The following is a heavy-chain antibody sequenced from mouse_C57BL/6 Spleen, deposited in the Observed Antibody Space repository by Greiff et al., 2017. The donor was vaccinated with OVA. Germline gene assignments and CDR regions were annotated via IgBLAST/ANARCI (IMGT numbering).Heavy chain of an antibody. J-gene: IGHJ2*01. V-gene: IGHV1-76*01. CDR2: IYPGSGNT. CDR3: ARGPTVGGYYFDY. Sequence: QVHVKQSGAELVRPGASVKLSCKASGYTFTDYYINWVKQRPGQGLEWIARIYPGSGNTYYNEKFKGKATLTAEKSSSTAYMQLSSLTSEDSAVYFCARGPTVGGYYFDYWGQGTTLTVSS. D-gene: IGHD1-1*01. CDR1: GYTFTDYY.